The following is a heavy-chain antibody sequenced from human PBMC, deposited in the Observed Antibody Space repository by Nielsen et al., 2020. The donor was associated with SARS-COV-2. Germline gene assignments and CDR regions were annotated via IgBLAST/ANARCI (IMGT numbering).Heavy chain of an antibody. J-gene: IGHJ4*02. CDR3: AREDIGYSSSWSFDY. CDR2: IWYDGSNK. Sequence: GGSLRLSCAASGFTFSGYDLHWVRQAPGKGLEWVAVIWYDGSNKYYADSVKGRFTISRDNSKNTLYLQMNSLRAEDTAVYYCAREDIGYSSSWSFDYWGQGTLVTVSS. CDR1: GFTFSGYD. V-gene: IGHV3-33*01. D-gene: IGHD6-13*01.